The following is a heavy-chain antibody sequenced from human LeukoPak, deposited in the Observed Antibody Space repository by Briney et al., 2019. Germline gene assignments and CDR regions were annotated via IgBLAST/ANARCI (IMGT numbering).Heavy chain of an antibody. CDR3: ARGPSTTIFGVVIIVPDFDY. J-gene: IGHJ4*02. V-gene: IGHV1-2*02. D-gene: IGHD3-3*01. Sequence: ASVKVSCKASGYTFTGYYMHWVRQAPGQGLEWMGWINPNSGGTNYAQKFQGRVTMTRDTSISTAYMVLSRLRSDDTAVYYCARGPSTTIFGVVIIVPDFDYWGQGTLVTVSS. CDR2: INPNSGGT. CDR1: GYTFTGYY.